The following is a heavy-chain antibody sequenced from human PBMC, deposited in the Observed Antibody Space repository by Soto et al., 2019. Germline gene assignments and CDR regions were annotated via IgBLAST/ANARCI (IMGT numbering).Heavy chain of an antibody. V-gene: IGHV4-39*01. CDR3: ARHRPQEDGSKKGFDH. CDR2: IYYSGKT. Sequence: SETLSLTCTVSGDSISSSTYSWGWIRQPPGKGLEYIGTIYYSGKTYYNWPLESRVTMSLDTSKNQFSLRLTSVTAADTALYYCARHRPQEDGSKKGFDHRAQGTPVTVSS. J-gene: IGHJ4*02. D-gene: IGHD2-15*01. CDR1: GDSISSSTYS.